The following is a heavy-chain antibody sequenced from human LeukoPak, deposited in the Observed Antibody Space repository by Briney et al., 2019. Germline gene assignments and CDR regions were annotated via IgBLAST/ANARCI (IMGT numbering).Heavy chain of an antibody. CDR3: VSFCETY. D-gene: IGHD2/OR15-2a*01. Sequence: GGSLRLSCAASGNYWMHWVRQVPGKGLVWVSHINSDGSWTSYADSVKGRFTISKDNAKNTVYLQMNSLRAEDTAVYYCVSFCETYWGRGTLVTVSS. V-gene: IGHV3-74*01. CDR1: GNYW. CDR2: INSDGSWT. J-gene: IGHJ4*02.